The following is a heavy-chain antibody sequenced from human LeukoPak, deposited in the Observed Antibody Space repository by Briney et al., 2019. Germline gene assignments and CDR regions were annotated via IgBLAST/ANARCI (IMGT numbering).Heavy chain of an antibody. J-gene: IGHJ4*02. D-gene: IGHD6-19*01. Sequence: PSETLSLTCTVSGGSISSSSYYWGWIRQPPGKGLEWIGSIYYSGSTYYNPSLKSRVTIPVDTSKNQFSLKLSSVTAADTAVYYCARRIAVAEHFDYWGQGTLVTVSS. CDR2: IYYSGST. CDR3: ARRIAVAEHFDY. CDR1: GGSISSSSYY. V-gene: IGHV4-39*01.